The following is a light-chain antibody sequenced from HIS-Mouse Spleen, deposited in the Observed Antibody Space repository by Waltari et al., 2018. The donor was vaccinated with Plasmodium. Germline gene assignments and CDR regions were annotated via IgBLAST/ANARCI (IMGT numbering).Light chain of an antibody. Sequence: SYELTPPPSVSVSPGQTARITCSGDALPKTYDYWYQQKSGQAPVLVIYEDSKRPSGIPERFSGSSSGTMATLTISGAQVEDEADYYCYSTDSSGNHRVFGGGTKLTVL. V-gene: IGLV3-10*01. CDR3: YSTDSSGNHRV. CDR2: EDS. J-gene: IGLJ3*02. CDR1: ALPKTY.